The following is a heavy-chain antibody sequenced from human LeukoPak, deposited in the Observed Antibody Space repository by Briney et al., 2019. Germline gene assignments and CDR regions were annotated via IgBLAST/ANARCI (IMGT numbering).Heavy chain of an antibody. CDR3: ARDRRTSTVRSFDI. CDR1: GFTFSSYE. D-gene: IGHD4-17*01. CDR2: ISSSGSII. V-gene: IGHV3-48*03. Sequence: PGGSLRLSCAASGFTFSSYEMNWVRQAPGKGLEWVSYISSSGSIIYYAESVKGRFTISRDNAKNSLYLQMNSLRAEDTAVYYCARDRRTSTVRSFDIWGQGTMVTVSS. J-gene: IGHJ3*02.